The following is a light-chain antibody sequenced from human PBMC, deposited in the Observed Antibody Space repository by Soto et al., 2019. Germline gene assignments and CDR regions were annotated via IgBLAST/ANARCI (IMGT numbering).Light chain of an antibody. CDR3: QSYDSILSAVV. CDR2: GNS. Sequence: QSVLTQAPSVSGAPGQRVTISCTGSSSNIGAGYDVHWYQQLPGTAPKLLIYGNSNRPSGVPDRFSGSKSGTSASLAITGLQAEDEADYYCQSYDSILSAVVFGGGTKLTVL. V-gene: IGLV1-40*01. J-gene: IGLJ2*01. CDR1: SSNIGAGYD.